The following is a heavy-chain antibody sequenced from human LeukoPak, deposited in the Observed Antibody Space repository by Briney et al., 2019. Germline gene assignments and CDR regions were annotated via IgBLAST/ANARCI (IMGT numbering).Heavy chain of an antibody. CDR1: GFTFGDYA. Sequence: GGSLRLSCTASGFTFGDYAMNWVRQAPGKGLEWVSVLYRDGSTYYADSVKGRFTISRDNSKNTLYLQMKSLRAEDTAVYYCARDQLTETTSGWGQGTLVTVSS. CDR2: LYRDGST. V-gene: IGHV3-53*01. CDR3: ARDQLTETTSG. D-gene: IGHD4-17*01. J-gene: IGHJ4*02.